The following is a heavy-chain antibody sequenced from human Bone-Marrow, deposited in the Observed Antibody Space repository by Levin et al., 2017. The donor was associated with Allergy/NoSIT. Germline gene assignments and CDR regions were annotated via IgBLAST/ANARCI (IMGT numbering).Heavy chain of an antibody. CDR3: AKGAVT. CDR1: GFSFRNHV. CDR2: ISYDGANK. D-gene: IGHD4-23*01. J-gene: IGHJ5*02. V-gene: IGHV3-30*18. Sequence: PGGSLRLSCAASGFSFRNHVMHWVRQAPGKGLEWVAIISYDGANKYYADSVKGRFTISRDNSKNTLYMQMNSLRADDSAVYFCAKGAVTWGQGTLVTVSS.